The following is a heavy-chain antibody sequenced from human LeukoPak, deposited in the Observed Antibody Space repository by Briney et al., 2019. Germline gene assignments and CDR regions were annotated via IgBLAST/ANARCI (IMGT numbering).Heavy chain of an antibody. CDR1: GDSMSTYY. CDR3: ARADFWSGYLLDY. CDR2: IYNSGST. D-gene: IGHD3-3*01. V-gene: IGHV4-59*01. J-gene: IGHJ4*02. Sequence: KPSETLSLTCTVSGDSMSTYYWTWIRQPPGKGLEWIGYIYNSGSTNYNPSLKSRVTISVDTSKNQFSLKLSSVTAADTAVYYCARADFWSGYLLDYWGQGTLVTVSS.